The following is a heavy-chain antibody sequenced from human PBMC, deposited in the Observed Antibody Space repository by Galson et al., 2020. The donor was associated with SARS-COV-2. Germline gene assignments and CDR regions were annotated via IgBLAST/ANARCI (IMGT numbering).Heavy chain of an antibody. Sequence: GGSLRLSCAASQFTFSDYAMCWVRQATGKGLEWVSTISGHGANTNYADSVKGRFTISRDNSKNTLYLQINSLRVEDTAVYYCAKDREGWLQYTSGFDYWGQGTLVAVSA. CDR3: AKDREGWLQYTSGFDY. V-gene: IGHV3-23*01. J-gene: IGHJ4*02. CDR1: QFTFSDYA. CDR2: ISGHGANT. D-gene: IGHD2-2*02.